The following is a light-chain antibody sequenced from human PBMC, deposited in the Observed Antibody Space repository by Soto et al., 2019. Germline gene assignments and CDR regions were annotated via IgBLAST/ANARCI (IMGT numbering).Light chain of an antibody. Sequence: EIVLTQSPGTLSLSPGERGTLSCRASQSVGSSYLAWYQQKPGQAPRLLIYDASSRATGIPDRFSGGASGTDFTLTISRLEPEDFAVYYCQQYGSSPWTFGQGTKVEIK. V-gene: IGKV3-20*01. CDR3: QQYGSSPWT. CDR2: DAS. CDR1: QSVGSSY. J-gene: IGKJ1*01.